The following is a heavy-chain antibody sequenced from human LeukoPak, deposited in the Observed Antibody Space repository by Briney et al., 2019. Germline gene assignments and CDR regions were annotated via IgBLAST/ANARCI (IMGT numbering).Heavy chain of an antibody. CDR1: GYTFTSYG. Sequence: ASVKVSCKASGYTFTSYGISWVRQAPGQGLEWMGWISAYNGNTNYAQKFQGRVTMTRDTSISTAYMELSRLRSDDTAVYYCARGYGSYDAFDIWGQGTMVTVSS. D-gene: IGHD3-10*01. CDR2: ISAYNGNT. V-gene: IGHV1-18*01. J-gene: IGHJ3*02. CDR3: ARGYGSYDAFDI.